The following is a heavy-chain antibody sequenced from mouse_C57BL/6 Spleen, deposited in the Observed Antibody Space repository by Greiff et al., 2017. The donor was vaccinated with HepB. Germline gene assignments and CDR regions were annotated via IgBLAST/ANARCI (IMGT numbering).Heavy chain of an antibody. J-gene: IGHJ3*01. V-gene: IGHV5-6*01. CDR2: ISSGGSYT. CDR1: GFTFSSYG. D-gene: IGHD1-1*01. Sequence: EVQRVESGGDLVKPGGSLKLSCAASGFTFSSYGMSWVRQTPDKRLEWVATISSGGSYTYYPDSVKGRFTISRDNAKNTLYLQMSSLKSEDTAMYYCARQGGYGSSPAWFAYWGQGTLVTVSA. CDR3: ARQGGYGSSPAWFAY.